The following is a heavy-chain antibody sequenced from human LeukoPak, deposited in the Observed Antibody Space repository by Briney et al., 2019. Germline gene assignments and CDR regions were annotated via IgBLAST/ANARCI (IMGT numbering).Heavy chain of an antibody. D-gene: IGHD2-15*01. CDR3: ARDGTWPYVVVVAATLDY. J-gene: IGHJ4*02. Sequence: ASVKVSCKASGYTFTSYYMHWVRQAPGQGLEWMGIINPSGGSTSYAQKFQGRVTMTRDMSTSTVYMELSSLRSEDTAVYYCARDGTWPYVVVVAATLDYWGQGTLVTVSS. CDR2: INPSGGST. CDR1: GYTFTSYY. V-gene: IGHV1-46*01.